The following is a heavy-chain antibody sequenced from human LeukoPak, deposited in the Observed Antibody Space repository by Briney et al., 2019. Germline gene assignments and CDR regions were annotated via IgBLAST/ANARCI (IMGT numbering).Heavy chain of an antibody. D-gene: IGHD6-6*01. CDR2: IYYSGST. CDR3: ARGGVLDS. V-gene: IGHV4-31*03. J-gene: IGHJ4*02. CDR1: GDSINSGGYY. Sequence: SETLSLTCTVSGDSINSGGYYWSWIRQHPGKGLEWIGYIYYSGSTYYNPSLKSRVTISVDTSKNQFPLKLSSVTAADTAVYYCARGGVLDSWGQGTLVTVSS.